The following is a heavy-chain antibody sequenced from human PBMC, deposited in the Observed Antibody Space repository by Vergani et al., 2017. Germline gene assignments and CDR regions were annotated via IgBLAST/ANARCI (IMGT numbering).Heavy chain of an antibody. CDR3: ARDRRLTGTTRYYYGMDV. V-gene: IGHV3-21*01. J-gene: IGHJ6*02. Sequence: EVQLVESGGGLVQPGGSLRLSFAASGFTFSSYWMHWVRQAPGKGLVWVSSISSSSSYIYYADSVKGRFTISRDNAKNSLYLQMNSLRAEDTAVYYCARDRRLTGTTRYYYGMDVWGQGTTVTVSS. D-gene: IGHD1-7*01. CDR2: ISSSSSYI. CDR1: GFTFSSYW.